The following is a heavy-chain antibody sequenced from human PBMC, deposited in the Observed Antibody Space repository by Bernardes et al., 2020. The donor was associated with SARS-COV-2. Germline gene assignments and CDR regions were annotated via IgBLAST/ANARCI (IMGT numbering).Heavy chain of an antibody. Sequence: SETLSLTCSVSGGSISPYYWNWIRQPPGKGLEWIGYIQYSGTTDYNPSLKSRVTISVDTSKNQFSLKLTSVTAADTAVYYCARGATAIYWYYFDYWGQGTLVTVSS. J-gene: IGHJ4*02. CDR2: IQYSGTT. V-gene: IGHV4-59*01. D-gene: IGHD2-21*02. CDR1: GGSISPYY. CDR3: ARGATAIYWYYFDY.